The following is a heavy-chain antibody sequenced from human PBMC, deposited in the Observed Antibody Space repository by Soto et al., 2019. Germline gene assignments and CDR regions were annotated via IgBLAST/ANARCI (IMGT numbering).Heavy chain of an antibody. Sequence: QVQLVESGGGVVQPGRSLRLSCAASGFTFSSYAMHWVRQAPGKGLEWVAVISYDGSNKYYADSVKGRFTISGDNSKNTLYLQMNSLRAEDTAVYYCARGGSRRYYYYGMDVWGQGTTVTVSS. CDR3: ARGGSRRYYYYGMDV. D-gene: IGHD6-13*01. CDR2: ISYDGSNK. J-gene: IGHJ6*02. CDR1: GFTFSSYA. V-gene: IGHV3-30-3*01.